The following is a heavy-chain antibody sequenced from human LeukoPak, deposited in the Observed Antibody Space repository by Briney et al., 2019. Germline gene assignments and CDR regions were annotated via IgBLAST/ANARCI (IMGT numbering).Heavy chain of an antibody. D-gene: IGHD3-22*01. CDR1: GGSINSSNW. CDR3: ARQGTPAYYDSSGYYYPSGIFDY. CDR2: IYHSGST. V-gene: IGHV4-4*02. Sequence: SGTLSLTCAVSGGSINSSNWWSWVRQPPGKGLEWIGEIYHSGSTNYNPSLKSRVTISVDKSKNQFSLKLSSVTAADTAVYYCARQGTPAYYDSSGYYYPSGIFDYWGQGTLVTVSS. J-gene: IGHJ4*02.